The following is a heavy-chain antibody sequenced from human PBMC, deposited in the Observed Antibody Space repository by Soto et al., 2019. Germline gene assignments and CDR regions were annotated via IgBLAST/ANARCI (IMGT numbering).Heavy chain of an antibody. J-gene: IGHJ5*02. D-gene: IGHD2-2*01. V-gene: IGHV4-34*01. CDR2: INHSGST. CDR1: GGSFSGYY. Sequence: SETLSLTCAVYGGSFSGYYWSWIRQPPGKGLEWIGEINHSGSTNYNPSLKSRVTISVDTSKNQFSLKLSSVTAADTAVYYCARVPGDIVVVPAAKGGWFDPWGQGTLVTVSS. CDR3: ARVPGDIVVVPAAKGGWFDP.